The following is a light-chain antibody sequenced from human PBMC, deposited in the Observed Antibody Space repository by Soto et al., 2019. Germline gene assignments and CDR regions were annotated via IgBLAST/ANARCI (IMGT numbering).Light chain of an antibody. Sequence: EIVLTQSPATLSLSPEERATLSCRASQSVSSYLAWYQQKPGQAPRLLIYDASNRATGIPARFSGSGSGTDFTLTISSLEPEDFAVYYCQQRSNWYTFGQGTKVDIK. CDR1: QSVSSY. CDR2: DAS. CDR3: QQRSNWYT. J-gene: IGKJ2*01. V-gene: IGKV3-11*01.